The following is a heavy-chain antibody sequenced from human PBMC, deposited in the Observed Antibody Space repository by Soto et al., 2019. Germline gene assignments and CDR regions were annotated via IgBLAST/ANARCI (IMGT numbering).Heavy chain of an antibody. J-gene: IGHJ4*02. Sequence: EVQLVESGGGLVKPGGSLRLSCAASGFTFSSYSMNWVRQAPGKGLEWVSSISSSSSYIYYADSVKGRFTISRDNAKNSLYLQMNSLRGEDTAVYYCARDLGYYYDSSGYYILGYWGQGTLVTVSS. CDR3: ARDLGYYYDSSGYYILGY. CDR2: ISSSSSYI. V-gene: IGHV3-21*01. D-gene: IGHD3-22*01. CDR1: GFTFSSYS.